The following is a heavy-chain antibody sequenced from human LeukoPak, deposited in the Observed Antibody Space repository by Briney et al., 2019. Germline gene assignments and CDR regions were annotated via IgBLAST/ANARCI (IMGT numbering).Heavy chain of an antibody. V-gene: IGHV1-8*01. CDR3: ARDRKYQLPNPFDY. D-gene: IGHD2-2*01. CDR1: GYTFTSYD. J-gene: IGHJ4*02. Sequence: GASVKVSCKASGYTFTSYDINWVRQATGQGLEWMGWMNPNSGNTGYAQKFQGRVTMTRNTSISTAYMELSSLRSEDTAVYYCARDRKYQLPNPFDYWGQGTLVTVSS. CDR2: MNPNSGNT.